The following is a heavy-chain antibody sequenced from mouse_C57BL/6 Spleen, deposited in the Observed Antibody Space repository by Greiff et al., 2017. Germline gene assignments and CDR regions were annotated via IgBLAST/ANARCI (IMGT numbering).Heavy chain of an antibody. CDR2: INPNHGGT. V-gene: IGHV1-18*01. Sequence: EVQLVESGPELVKPGASVKIPCKASGYTFTDYNMDWVKQSHGKSLEWIGDINPNHGGTIYNQKFKGKATLTVDKSSSTAYMELRSLTSEDTAVYYCARDDNFDVWGTGTTVTVSS. CDR1: GYTFTDYN. CDR3: ARDDNFDV. J-gene: IGHJ1*03.